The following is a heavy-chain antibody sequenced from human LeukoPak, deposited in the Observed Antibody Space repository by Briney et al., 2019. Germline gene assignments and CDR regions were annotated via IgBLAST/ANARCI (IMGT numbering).Heavy chain of an antibody. CDR3: ARPYSSSWWRGMDV. D-gene: IGHD6-13*01. V-gene: IGHV3-30*03. CDR1: GFTFSSYG. Sequence: PGGSLRLSCAASGFTFSSYGMHWVRQAPGKGLEWVAVISYDGSNKYYADSVKGRFTISRDNSKNTLYLQMNSLRPEDTAVYHCARPYSSSWWRGMDVWGQGTTVTVSS. CDR2: ISYDGSNK. J-gene: IGHJ6*02.